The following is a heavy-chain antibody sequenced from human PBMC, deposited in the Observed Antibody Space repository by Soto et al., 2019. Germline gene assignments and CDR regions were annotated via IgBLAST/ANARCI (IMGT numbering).Heavy chain of an antibody. CDR1: GFNFPTFW. CDR2: IYPGDSDT. Sequence: GESLKISCKHSGFNFPTFWIGWVRQMPGKGLEWMGIIYPGDSDTRYSPSFQGQVTISADKSISTAYLQWSSLKASDTAMYYCARPREAGKYYYGVDVWGQGTTVTVSS. J-gene: IGHJ6*02. D-gene: IGHD6-19*01. V-gene: IGHV5-51*01. CDR3: ARPREAGKYYYGVDV.